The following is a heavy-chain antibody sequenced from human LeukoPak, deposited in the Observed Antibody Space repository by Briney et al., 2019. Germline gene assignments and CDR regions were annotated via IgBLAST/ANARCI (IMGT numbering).Heavy chain of an antibody. CDR3: ARSVSWGLLVRDDAFDI. CDR1: GGSISSYH. V-gene: IGHV4-59*08. J-gene: IGHJ3*02. CDR2: IHYSGST. Sequence: SETLSLTCTVSGGSISSYHWIWIRQPPGKGLEWIGYIHYSGSTNYDPSLKSRVTTSVDTSKKQFSLKLRSVTAADTAVYYCARSVSWGLLVRDDAFDIWGQGTMVTVSS. D-gene: IGHD2-21*01.